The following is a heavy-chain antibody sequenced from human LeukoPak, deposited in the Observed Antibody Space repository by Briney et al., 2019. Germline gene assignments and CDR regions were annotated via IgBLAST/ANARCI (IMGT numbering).Heavy chain of an antibody. V-gene: IGHV1-8*02. Sequence: ASVKVSCKASGYTFTSYGISWVRQATGQGLEWMGWMNPNSGNTGYAQKFQGRVTMTRNTSISTAYMELSSLRSEDTAVYYCAREGYGSGGYRIHYYYYYMDVWGKGTTVTISS. CDR3: AREGYGSGGYRIHYYYYYMDV. CDR1: GYTFTSYG. J-gene: IGHJ6*03. CDR2: MNPNSGNT. D-gene: IGHD3-10*01.